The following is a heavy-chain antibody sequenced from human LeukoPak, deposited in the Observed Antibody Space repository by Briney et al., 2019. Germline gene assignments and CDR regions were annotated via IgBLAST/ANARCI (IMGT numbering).Heavy chain of an antibody. J-gene: IGHJ2*01. D-gene: IGHD3-22*01. V-gene: IGHV4-59*01. CDR1: GGSISRYY. Sequence: SETLSLTCTVSGGSISRYYWSWIRQSPGKGLEWIGYFRYSGSTNYKPSLKSRVTISVDTSKNQFSLRLSSVTAADTAVYYCARGGYYDSSGYYNWHLDLWGRGTLVTVSS. CDR3: ARGGYYDSSGYYNWHLDL. CDR2: FRYSGST.